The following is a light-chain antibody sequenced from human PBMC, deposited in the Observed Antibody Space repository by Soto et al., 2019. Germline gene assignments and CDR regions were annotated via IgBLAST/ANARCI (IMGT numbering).Light chain of an antibody. J-gene: IGKJ1*01. V-gene: IGKV1-9*01. CDR2: DAS. Sequence: DIQLTQSPSFLSASVGDRVTITCRASQGISSYLAWYQQKPGKAPKLLIYDASSLNIGVPSRFSGSGSETDFTLTISSLQPEDFATYYCQQYNKGTFGQGTKVDIK. CDR3: QQYNKGT. CDR1: QGISSY.